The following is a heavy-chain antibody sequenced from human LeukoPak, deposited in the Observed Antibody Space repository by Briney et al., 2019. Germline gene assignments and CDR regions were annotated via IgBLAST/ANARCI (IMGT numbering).Heavy chain of an antibody. Sequence: ASVKVSCKASGYTFTSHGISWVRQAPGQGLEWMGWISAYNGNTNYAQKLQGRVTMTTDTSTSTAYMELRSLRSDDTAVYYCARDLSRITGTNWFDPWGQGTLVTVSS. CDR2: ISAYNGNT. CDR3: ARDLSRITGTNWFDP. D-gene: IGHD1-20*01. V-gene: IGHV1-18*01. CDR1: GYTFTSHG. J-gene: IGHJ5*02.